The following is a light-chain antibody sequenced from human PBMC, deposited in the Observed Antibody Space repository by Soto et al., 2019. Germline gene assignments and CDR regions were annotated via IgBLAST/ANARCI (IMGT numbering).Light chain of an antibody. J-gene: IGKJ2*01. V-gene: IGKV3-15*01. CDR1: QSVSSN. CDR3: HQYGNWPPYT. Sequence: DIVMTQSPATLSVYPGERATLSCRASQSVSSNLAWYQQKPGQAPRLLMYGASTRATGIPARFSGNGSGTEFTLTISSLQSEDLAVYFCHQYGNWPPYTFGQGTKLEIK. CDR2: GAS.